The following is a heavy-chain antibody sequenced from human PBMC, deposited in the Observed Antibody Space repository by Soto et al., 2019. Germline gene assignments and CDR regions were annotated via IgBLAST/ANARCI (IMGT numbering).Heavy chain of an antibody. J-gene: IGHJ4*02. CDR1: GGTFSSYA. Sequence: SVKVSCKASGGTFSSYAISWVRQAPGQGLEWMGGIIPIFGTANYAQKFQGRVTITADESTSTAYMELSSLRSEDTAVYYCTIVRVADSALDHWGQGTLVTVSS. CDR2: IIPIFGTA. V-gene: IGHV1-69*13. CDR3: TIVRVADSALDH. D-gene: IGHD3-10*02.